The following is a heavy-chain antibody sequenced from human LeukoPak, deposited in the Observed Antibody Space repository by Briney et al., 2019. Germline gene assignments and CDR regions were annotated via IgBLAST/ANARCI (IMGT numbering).Heavy chain of an antibody. Sequence: PSETLSLTCTVSGGSISSYYWSWIRQPPGKGLEWIGYVYYSGATNYNPSLKSRVTISVDTSKNQFSLKLSSVTAADTAVYYCARHAYSSSREYFQHWGQGTLVTVSS. J-gene: IGHJ1*01. V-gene: IGHV4-59*01. CDR1: GGSISSYY. CDR3: ARHAYSSSREYFQH. CDR2: VYYSGAT. D-gene: IGHD6-13*01.